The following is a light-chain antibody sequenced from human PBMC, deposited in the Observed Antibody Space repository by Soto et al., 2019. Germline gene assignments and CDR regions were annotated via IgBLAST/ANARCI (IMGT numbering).Light chain of an antibody. CDR3: QQYNSYSPWT. V-gene: IGKV1-5*01. CDR2: DAS. CDR1: QSVTNW. J-gene: IGKJ1*01. Sequence: DIQMTQSPSTLSASVGDRVTITCRASQSVTNWLAWYQQKPGKAPKLLIYDASSLESGVPSRFSGSGSGTEFTLTISSLQPDDFATYYCQQYNSYSPWTFGQGTKVDI.